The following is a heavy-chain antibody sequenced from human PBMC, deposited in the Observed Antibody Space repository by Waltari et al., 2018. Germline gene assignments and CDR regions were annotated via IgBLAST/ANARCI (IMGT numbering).Heavy chain of an antibody. J-gene: IGHJ3*02. CDR1: GFTFDDYA. D-gene: IGHD6-6*01. V-gene: IGHV3-9*03. CDR2: ISWNSGSI. CDR3: AKGKGPDSSSSLHSQAFDI. Sequence: EVQLVESGGGLVQPGRSLRLSCAASGFTFDDYAMHWVRQAPGKGLEWVSGISWNSGSIGYADSVKGRFTISRDNAKNSLYLQMNSLRAEDMALYYCAKGKGPDSSSSLHSQAFDIWGQGTMVTVSS.